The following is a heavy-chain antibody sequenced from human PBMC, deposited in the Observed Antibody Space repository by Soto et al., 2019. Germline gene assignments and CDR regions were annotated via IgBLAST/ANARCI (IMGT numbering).Heavy chain of an antibody. CDR3: ENVGSFYVPRSPFDS. CDR1: GCSFSNYA. D-gene: IGHD1-26*01. V-gene: IGHV3-23*01. CDR2: ISGNSGFT. J-gene: IGHJ4*02. Sequence: GSLRLSSADSGCSFSNYAMNWVRQAPGKGLEWVSGISGNSGFTYYTDSVKGRFTISRDNSKNTLFLQMNALRDEDTAIYYCENVGSFYVPRSPFDSWGRGIVVTVSS.